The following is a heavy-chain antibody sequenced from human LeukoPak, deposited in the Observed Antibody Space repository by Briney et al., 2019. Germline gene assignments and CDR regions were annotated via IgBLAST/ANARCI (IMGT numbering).Heavy chain of an antibody. D-gene: IGHD1-26*01. V-gene: IGHV4-61*02. Sequence: TSETLSLTCTVSGGSISSGSYYWSWIRQPAGRGLEWIGRIYTSGSTNYNPSLKSRVTISVDTSKNQFSLKLSSVTAADTAVYYCAREAVGAFRGGDYFDYWGQGTLVTVSS. J-gene: IGHJ4*02. CDR3: AREAVGAFRGGDYFDY. CDR1: GGSISSGSYY. CDR2: IYTSGST.